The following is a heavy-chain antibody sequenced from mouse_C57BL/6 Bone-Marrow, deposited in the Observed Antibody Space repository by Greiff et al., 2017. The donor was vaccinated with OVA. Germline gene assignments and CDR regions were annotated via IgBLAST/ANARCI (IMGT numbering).Heavy chain of an antibody. D-gene: IGHD1-1*01. CDR2: SRNKANDYTT. CDR1: GFTFSDFY. J-gene: IGHJ1*03. CDR3: ARDAHYYYGSSYWYFDV. Sequence: EVKLMESGGGLVQSGRSLRLSCATSGFTFSDFYMEWVRQAPGKGLEWIAASRNKANDYTTEYSASVKGRFIVSRDTSQSILYLQMNALRAEDTAIYYCARDAHYYYGSSYWYFDVWGTGTTVTVSS. V-gene: IGHV7-1*01.